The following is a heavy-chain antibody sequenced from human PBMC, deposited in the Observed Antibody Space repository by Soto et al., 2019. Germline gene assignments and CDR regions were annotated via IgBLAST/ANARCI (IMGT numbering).Heavy chain of an antibody. J-gene: IGHJ4*02. CDR2: IYHSGST. D-gene: IGHD2-21*01. CDR3: SRARDGYNDY. V-gene: IGHV4-4*02. Sequence: SETLSLTCAVSGGSISSSYWWSWVRQPPGKGLEWIGEIYHSGSTNYNPSLTSRVTKSVDKSKNQLSLNLTSVTAADTAVYYCSRARDGYNDYWGQGTLVTVSS. CDR1: GGSISSSYW.